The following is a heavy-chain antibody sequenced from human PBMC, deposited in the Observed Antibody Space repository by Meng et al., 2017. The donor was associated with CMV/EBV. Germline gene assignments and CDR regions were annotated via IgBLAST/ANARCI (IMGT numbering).Heavy chain of an antibody. CDR2: IIPILGIA. CDR3: ARDGYCSRTSCSGPGWFDP. D-gene: IGHD2-2*01. CDR1: GGTFSSYT. J-gene: IGHJ5*02. Sequence: SVKVSCKASGGTFSSYTISWVRQAPGHGLEWMGRIIPILGIANYAQKFQGRVTITADKSTSTAYMELSSLRSEDTAVYYCARDGYCSRTSCSGPGWFDPWGQGTLVTVSS. V-gene: IGHV1-69*04.